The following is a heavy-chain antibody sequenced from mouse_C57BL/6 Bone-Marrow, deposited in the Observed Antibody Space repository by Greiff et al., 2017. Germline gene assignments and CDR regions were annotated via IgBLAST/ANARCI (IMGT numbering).Heavy chain of an antibody. Sequence: DVQLVESGGGLVKPGGSLKLSCAASGFTFSDYGMHWVRQAPEKGLEWVAYISSGSSTIYYADTVKGRFTISRDNAKNTLFLQMTSLRSEDTAMYYCARNTPYYAMDYWGQGTSVTVSS. CDR3: ARNTPYYAMDY. V-gene: IGHV5-17*01. CDR2: ISSGSSTI. D-gene: IGHD5-1-1*01. J-gene: IGHJ4*01. CDR1: GFTFSDYG.